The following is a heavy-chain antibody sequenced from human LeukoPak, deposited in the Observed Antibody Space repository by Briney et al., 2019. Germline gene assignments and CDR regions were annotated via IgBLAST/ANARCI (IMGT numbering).Heavy chain of an antibody. CDR1: GGSISSYY. V-gene: IGHV4-59*01. Sequence: SETLSLTCTVSGGSISSYYWSWIRQPPGKGLEWIGYIYYSGSTNYNPSLKSRVTISVDTSKNQFSLKLSSVTAADTAVYYCARAQGYGPRTRYWYFDLWGRGTLVTVPS. CDR2: IYYSGST. CDR3: ARAQGYGPRTRYWYFDL. D-gene: IGHD4-17*01. J-gene: IGHJ2*01.